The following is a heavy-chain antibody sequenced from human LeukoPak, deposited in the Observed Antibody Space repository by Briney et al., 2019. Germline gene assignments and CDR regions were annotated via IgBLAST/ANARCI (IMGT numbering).Heavy chain of an antibody. CDR1: GFTFSSYA. CDR3: ARDRESMYYFDY. Sequence: GGSLRLSCAASGFTFSSYAMHWVRQAPGKGLEWVAVISYDGSNKYYADSVKGRFTISRDNSKNTLYLQMNSLRAEDTAVYYCARDRESMYYFDYWGQGTLVTVSS. J-gene: IGHJ4*02. V-gene: IGHV3-30-3*01. CDR2: ISYDGSNK.